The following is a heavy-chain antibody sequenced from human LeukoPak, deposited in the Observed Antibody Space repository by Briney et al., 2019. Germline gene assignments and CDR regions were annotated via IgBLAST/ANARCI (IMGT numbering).Heavy chain of an antibody. J-gene: IGHJ6*02. CDR2: ISAYNGNT. V-gene: IGHV1-18*01. Sequence: ASVKVSCKASGGTFSSTAIIWVRQAPGQGLEWMGWISAYNGNTNYAQKLQGRVTMTTDTSTSTAYMELRSLRSDDTAVYYCARVSEYQLLYRDYYYGMDVWGQGTTVTVSS. CDR1: GGTFSSTA. D-gene: IGHD2-2*02. CDR3: ARVSEYQLLYRDYYYGMDV.